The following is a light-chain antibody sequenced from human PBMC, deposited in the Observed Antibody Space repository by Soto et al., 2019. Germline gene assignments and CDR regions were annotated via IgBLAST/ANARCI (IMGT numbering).Light chain of an antibody. CDR3: QQRSNWLT. V-gene: IGKV3-11*01. CDR2: DAS. Sequence: EIFLTQSPATLSLSPGQRAVLSCRPSQSLSSYLAWYQQKPGQAPRLLIYDASNRATGIPARFSGSGSGTDFTLTISSLEPEDFAVYYCQQRSNWLTFGGGTKVDIK. J-gene: IGKJ4*01. CDR1: QSLSSY.